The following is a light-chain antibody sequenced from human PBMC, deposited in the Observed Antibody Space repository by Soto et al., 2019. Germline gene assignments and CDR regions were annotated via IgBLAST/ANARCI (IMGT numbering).Light chain of an antibody. CDR3: QQYNNRPPWT. CDR2: GAS. CDR1: QSVSSN. J-gene: IGKJ1*01. V-gene: IGKV3-15*01. Sequence: EIVMTQSPATLSVSPGERATLSCRASQSVSSNLAGYQQKPGQAPRLLIYGASTRATGIPARFSGSGSGTAFTLTISSLEYEDFAVYYCQQYNNRPPWTFGQETNVEIK.